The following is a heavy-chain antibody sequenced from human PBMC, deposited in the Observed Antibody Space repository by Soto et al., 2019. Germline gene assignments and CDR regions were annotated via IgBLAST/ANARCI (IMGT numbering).Heavy chain of an antibody. V-gene: IGHV4-59*01. CDR2: LYYGRSA. D-gene: IGHD3-22*01. CDR1: GDSISTYY. CDR3: ALRSMAVVPEY. J-gene: IGHJ4*02. Sequence: QVQLQESGPGLVKPSETLSLTCAVSGDSISTYYCMWIRQPPGKGLESIGYLYYGRSANYNPSLKSRVTLSVDTSTNQCALTLSSMTSADTAVYYCALRSMAVVPEYWGQGTLVTVSS.